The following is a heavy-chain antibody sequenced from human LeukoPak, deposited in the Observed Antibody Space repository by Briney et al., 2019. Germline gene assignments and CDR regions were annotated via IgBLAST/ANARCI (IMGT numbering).Heavy chain of an antibody. D-gene: IGHD3-22*01. V-gene: IGHV3-21*01. CDR2: ISSSSSYI. Sequence: PGGSLRLSCAASGFTFSSYSMNWVRQAPGKGPEWVSSISSSSSYIYYADSVKGRFTISRDNAKNSLYLQMNSLRAEDTAVYYCARAAKSGGYYDSSGYPYWGQGTLVTVSS. J-gene: IGHJ4*02. CDR1: GFTFSSYS. CDR3: ARAAKSGGYYDSSGYPY.